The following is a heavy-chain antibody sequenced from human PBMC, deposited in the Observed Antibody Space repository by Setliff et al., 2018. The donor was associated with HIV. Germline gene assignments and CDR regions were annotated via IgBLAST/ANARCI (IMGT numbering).Heavy chain of an antibody. V-gene: IGHV4-59*12. Sequence: ETLSLTCNVSGASISSYYWTWIRQSPGNRLEWLGYITDSGNTNYNPSLRRRVTISLDTSNNQFSLKLTSVTAADTAMYYCASFFVTTVTNQDYWGQGTPVTVSS. CDR1: GASISSYY. D-gene: IGHD4-17*01. CDR3: ASFFVTTVTNQDY. J-gene: IGHJ4*02. CDR2: ITDSGNT.